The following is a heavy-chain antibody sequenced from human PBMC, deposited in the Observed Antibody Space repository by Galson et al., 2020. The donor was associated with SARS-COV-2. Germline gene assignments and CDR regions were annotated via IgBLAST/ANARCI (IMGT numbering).Heavy chain of an antibody. V-gene: IGHV3-48*04. J-gene: IGHJ4*02. Sequence: GGSLRLSCAASRLTFNTYGMNWVRQAPGKGLECVSYISSSGDTIYYADSVKGRFTISRENAENSLHLQMNSLRVEDTAVYYCASLGPYFDHWGQGTLVTVSS. D-gene: IGHD2-21*01. CDR2: ISSSGDTI. CDR1: RLTFNTYG. CDR3: ASLGPYFDH.